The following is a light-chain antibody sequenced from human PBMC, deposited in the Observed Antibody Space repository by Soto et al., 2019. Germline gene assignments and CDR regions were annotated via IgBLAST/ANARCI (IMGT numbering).Light chain of an antibody. CDR2: DVS. V-gene: IGLV2-14*03. CDR1: SSDVGGYNY. Sequence: QSVLTQPASVSGSPGQSITIPCTGTSSDVGGYNYVSWYQQHPGKAPKLIIYDVSNRPSGVSNRFSGSKSGNTASLTISGLQAEDEVDYYCSSYTSSSTYVFGTGTKVTVL. CDR3: SSYTSSSTYV. J-gene: IGLJ1*01.